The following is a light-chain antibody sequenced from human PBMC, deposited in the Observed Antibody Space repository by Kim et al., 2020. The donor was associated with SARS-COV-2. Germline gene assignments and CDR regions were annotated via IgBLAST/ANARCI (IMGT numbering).Light chain of an antibody. Sequence: APGKTASITCGGNEIGFKSVHWYQQSPGQAPVLVMYYDRDRPSGIPERFSGSNSGNTATLAISRVEAGDDADYYCQVWDSGTNHVVFGGGTRLTVL. J-gene: IGLJ2*01. CDR3: QVWDSGTNHVV. CDR1: EIGFKS. CDR2: YDR. V-gene: IGLV3-21*04.